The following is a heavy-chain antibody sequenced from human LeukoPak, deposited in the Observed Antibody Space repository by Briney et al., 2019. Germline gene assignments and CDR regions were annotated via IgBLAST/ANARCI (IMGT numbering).Heavy chain of an antibody. CDR1: GFTFSSYW. CDR3: ARMKRYSSGWYPSYYGMDV. D-gene: IGHD6-19*01. J-gene: IGHJ6*02. V-gene: IGHV3-74*01. Sequence: GGSLRLSCAASGFTFSSYWMHWVRQAPGKGLVWVSRINSDGSSTSYADSVKGRLTISRDNAKNTLYLQMNSLRAEDTAVYYCARMKRYSSGWYPSYYGMDVWGQGTTVTVSS. CDR2: INSDGSST.